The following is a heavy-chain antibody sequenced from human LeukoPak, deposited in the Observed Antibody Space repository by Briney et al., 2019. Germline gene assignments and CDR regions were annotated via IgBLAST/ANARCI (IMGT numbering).Heavy chain of an antibody. V-gene: IGHV1-46*01. D-gene: IGHD3-22*01. CDR3: ARATRTSGSSGYYYDY. CDR1: GYTFTSYY. CDR2: INPSGGST. Sequence: GASVTVSCTASGYTFTSYYMHWLRQAPGQGLEWMGIINPSGGSTSYAQKFQGRVTMTRDMSTSTVYMELSSLRSEDTAVYYCARATRTSGSSGYYYDYWGQGTLVTVSS. J-gene: IGHJ4*02.